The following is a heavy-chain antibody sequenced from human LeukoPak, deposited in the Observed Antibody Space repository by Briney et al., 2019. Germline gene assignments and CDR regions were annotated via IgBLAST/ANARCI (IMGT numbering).Heavy chain of an antibody. D-gene: IGHD3-3*01. CDR2: IIPIFGTA. CDR1: GGTFSSYA. V-gene: IGHV1-69*13. CDR3: ASGRWSGYLIPGPYYFDY. Sequence: SVKVSCKASGGTFSSYAISWVRQAPGQGLEWMGGIIPIFGTANYAQKFQGRVTITADESTSTAYMELSSLRSEDTAVYYCASGRWSGYLIPGPYYFDYWGQGTPVTVSS. J-gene: IGHJ4*02.